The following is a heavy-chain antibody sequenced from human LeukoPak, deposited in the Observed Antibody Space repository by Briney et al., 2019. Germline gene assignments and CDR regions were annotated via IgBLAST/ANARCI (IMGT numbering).Heavy chain of an antibody. CDR1: GYTFTGYY. CDR2: INPNSGGT. J-gene: IGHJ4*02. Sequence: ASVKVSCKASGYTFTGYYMHWVRQAPGQGLGWMGWINPNSGGTNYAQKFQGRVTMTRDTSINTAYMELSRLRSDDTAVYYCARDRFGEISIDYWGQGTLVTVSS. D-gene: IGHD3-10*01. CDR3: ARDRFGEISIDY. V-gene: IGHV1-2*02.